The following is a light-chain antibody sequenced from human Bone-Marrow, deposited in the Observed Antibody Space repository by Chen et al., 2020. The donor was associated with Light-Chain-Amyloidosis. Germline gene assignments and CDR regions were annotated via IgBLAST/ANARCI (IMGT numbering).Light chain of an antibody. CDR3: QSADSSGTYEVI. V-gene: IGLV3-25*03. CDR1: DLPTKY. CDR2: RDT. J-gene: IGLJ2*01. Sequence: SYELTQPPSVSVSPGQTARITCSGDDLPTKYAYWYQQKPGPAPVLVIHRDTERPSGSSERFSGSSSGTTATLNISGVQAEDEADYHCQSADSSGTYEVIFGGGTKLTVL.